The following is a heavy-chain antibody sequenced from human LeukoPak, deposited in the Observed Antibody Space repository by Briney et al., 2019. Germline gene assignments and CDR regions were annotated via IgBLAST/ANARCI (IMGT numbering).Heavy chain of an antibody. CDR2: ISGSGDST. D-gene: IGHD6-13*01. CDR3: AKGAQQLVYWVDY. CDR1: TLTFNNYA. Sequence: PGRSLTLSCAASTLTFNNYAMSWVRQAPEEGREWVAGISGSGDSTYYADSVKGRFTVSRDNSKNTLYMQTNSQRAEDTAVYYCAKGAQQLVYWVDYWGQGTLVTVSS. V-gene: IGHV3-23*01. J-gene: IGHJ4*02.